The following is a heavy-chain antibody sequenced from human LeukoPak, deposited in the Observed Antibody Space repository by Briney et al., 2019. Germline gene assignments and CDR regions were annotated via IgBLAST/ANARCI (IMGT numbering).Heavy chain of an antibody. J-gene: IGHJ1*01. CDR3: ARGWFLRHIVVVTPPFQH. Sequence: ASVKVSCKASGYTFTSYAMNWVRQAPGQGLEWMGWINTNTGNPTYAQGFTGRFVFSLDTSVSTAYLQISSLKAEDTAVYYCARGWFLRHIVVVTPPFQHWGQGTPVTVSS. D-gene: IGHD2-21*02. V-gene: IGHV7-4-1*02. CDR1: GYTFTSYA. CDR2: INTNTGNP.